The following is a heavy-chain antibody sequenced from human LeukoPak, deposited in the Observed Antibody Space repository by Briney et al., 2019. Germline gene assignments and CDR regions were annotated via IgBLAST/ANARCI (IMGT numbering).Heavy chain of an antibody. V-gene: IGHV3-30-3*01. D-gene: IGHD2-21*01. CDR2: ISYDGSNK. CDR1: GFTFSSYA. J-gene: IGHJ3*02. CDR3: ARGPVSIDAFDI. Sequence: PGRSLRLSCAASGFTFSSYAMHWVRQAPGKGLEWVAVISYDGSNKYYADSVKGRFTISRDNSKNTLYLQMNSLRAGDTAVYYCARGPVSIDAFDIWGQGTMVTVSS.